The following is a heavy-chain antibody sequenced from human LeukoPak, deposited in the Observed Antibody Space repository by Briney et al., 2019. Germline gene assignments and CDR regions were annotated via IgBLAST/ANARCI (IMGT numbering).Heavy chain of an antibody. V-gene: IGHV3-23*01. CDR3: ARDYSSSWLRFFDY. CDR2: ISGSGGST. D-gene: IGHD6-6*01. J-gene: IGHJ4*02. Sequence: PGGSLRLSCAASGFTFSSYGMSWVRQAPGKGLEWVSGISGSGGSTYYADSVKGRFTISRDNSKNTLYLQMDSLRAEDTAVYYCARDYSSSWLRFFDYWGQGTLVTVSS. CDR1: GFTFSSYG.